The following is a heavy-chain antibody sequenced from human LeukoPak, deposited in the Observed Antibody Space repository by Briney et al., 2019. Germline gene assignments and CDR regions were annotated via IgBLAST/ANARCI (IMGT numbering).Heavy chain of an antibody. CDR2: IYHSGST. CDR3: ASLPSNTVTHDY. Sequence: SETLSLTCAVSGYSISSSYYWGWIRQPPGKGLEWIRTIYHSGSTHYNPSLKSRVTLSVDTSKNQFSLKLRSVTAADTAVYYCASLPSNTVTHDYWGQGTLATVSS. CDR1: GYSISSSYY. D-gene: IGHD4-11*01. V-gene: IGHV4-38-2*01. J-gene: IGHJ4*02.